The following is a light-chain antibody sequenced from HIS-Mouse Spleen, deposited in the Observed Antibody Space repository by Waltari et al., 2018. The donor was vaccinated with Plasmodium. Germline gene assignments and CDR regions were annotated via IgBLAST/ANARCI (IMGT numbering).Light chain of an antibody. CDR2: EDN. CDR3: YSTDSSGNHRV. J-gene: IGLJ3*02. V-gene: IGLV3-10*01. Sequence: SYELTQPPSVSVSPGQTARITCSGDALPKKYAYWYQQKSGQAPVLVSYEDNKRPSGFPERFSGSSSGKMATLTISGAQVEDEADYYWYSTDSSGNHRVFGGGTKLTVL. CDR1: ALPKKY.